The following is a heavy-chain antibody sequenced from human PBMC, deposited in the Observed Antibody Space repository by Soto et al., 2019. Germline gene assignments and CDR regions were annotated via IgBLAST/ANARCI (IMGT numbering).Heavy chain of an antibody. D-gene: IGHD6-13*01. CDR3: RRSSRYSTDV. CDR1: GDSIRSSSY. CDR2: IYSTGNT. J-gene: IGHJ6*02. Sequence: LETLSLTCTVSGDSIRSSSYWGWIRQPPGKGLEWIGSIYSTGNTYYNPSLNSQVTISVDTSKNQFSLNVISVTAADTAVYYCRRSSRYSTDVWGQGTTV. V-gene: IGHV4-39*01.